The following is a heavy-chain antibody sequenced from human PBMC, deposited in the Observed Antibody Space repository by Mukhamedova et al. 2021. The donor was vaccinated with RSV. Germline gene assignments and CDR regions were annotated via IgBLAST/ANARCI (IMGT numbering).Heavy chain of an antibody. D-gene: IGHD2-2*01. CDR3: SRSGVVPVSYLDV. Sequence: VRQAPGKGLEWVGFIRSKAYGETPEYAASVKGRFTISRDDSKSIAYLQMNSLKTEDTAVYYCSRSGVVPVSYLDVWGKGTTVTVS. V-gene: IGHV3-49*02. J-gene: IGHJ6*03. CDR2: IRSKAYGETP.